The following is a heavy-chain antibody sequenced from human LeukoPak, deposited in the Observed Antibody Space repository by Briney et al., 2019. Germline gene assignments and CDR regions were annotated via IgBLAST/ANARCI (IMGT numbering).Heavy chain of an antibody. V-gene: IGHV3-23*01. J-gene: IGHJ3*02. CDR1: GLTFSSYA. D-gene: IGHD3-22*01. CDR3: AKDLLIGPSGFHM. CDR2: ISGNGGST. Sequence: PGGSLRLSCVASGLTFSSYAMSWVRQAPGKGLEWVSAISGNGGSTYYADSVKGRFTICRDNSKNTLCLQMSSLRAEDTAVYFCAKDLLIGPSGFHMWGQGTMVTVSS.